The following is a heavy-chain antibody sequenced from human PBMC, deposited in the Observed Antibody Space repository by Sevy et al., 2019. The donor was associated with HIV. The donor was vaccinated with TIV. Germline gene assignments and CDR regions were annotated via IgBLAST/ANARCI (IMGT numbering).Heavy chain of an antibody. CDR3: AREGCTKPHDY. CDR1: GFTFNIYS. J-gene: IGHJ4*02. Sequence: GGSLRLSCAASGFTFNIYSMSWVRQTPGKGLEWVATLSFGCGKINYADSVKGRFTMSRDDSKNAVYLQMNNLRVEDKAIYYCAREGCTKPHDYWGQGTLVTVSS. V-gene: IGHV3-23*01. D-gene: IGHD2-8*01. CDR2: LSFGCGKI.